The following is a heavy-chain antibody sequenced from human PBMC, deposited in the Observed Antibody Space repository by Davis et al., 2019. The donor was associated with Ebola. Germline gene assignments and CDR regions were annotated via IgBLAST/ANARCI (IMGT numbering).Heavy chain of an antibody. Sequence: GESLKISCAASEFSFSSYAMSWVRQAPGKGLEWVSSISSSSSYIYYADSVKGRFTISRDNAKNSLYLQMNSLRAEDTAVYYCARDQLELLTTDQSFDYWGQGTLVTVSS. CDR1: EFSFSSYA. J-gene: IGHJ4*02. D-gene: IGHD1-7*01. V-gene: IGHV3-21*01. CDR3: ARDQLELLTTDQSFDY. CDR2: ISSSSSYI.